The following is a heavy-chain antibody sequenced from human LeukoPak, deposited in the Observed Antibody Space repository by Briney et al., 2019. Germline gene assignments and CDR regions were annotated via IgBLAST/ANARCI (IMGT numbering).Heavy chain of an antibody. CDR2: KYYSGRP. J-gene: IGHJ4*02. V-gene: IGHV4-39*01. Sequence: SETLSLTCTVSGGSISSSSYYWGWIRHPPGKGLEWIVSKYYSGRPYYNPSLKSRVNISVDTSKNKFYLKMSSVTAADTAVYCCARLLDSGGYYSPLDYWGQGTLVTVSS. CDR3: ARLLDSGGYYSPLDY. D-gene: IGHD3-22*01. CDR1: GGSISSSSYY.